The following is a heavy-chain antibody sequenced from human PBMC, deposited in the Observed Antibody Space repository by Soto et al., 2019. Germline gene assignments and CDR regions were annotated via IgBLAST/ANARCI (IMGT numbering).Heavy chain of an antibody. D-gene: IGHD5-12*01. CDR3: ARVVDGYNLPFDY. CDR2: IYYSRST. V-gene: IGHV4-30-4*01. CDR1: GGSFSSGNYH. J-gene: IGHJ4*02. Sequence: QVQLQESGPGLVKPSQTLSLTCTVSGGSFSSGNYHWSWIRQPPGKGLEWIGFIYYSRSTYYNPPLKSRVSISQDAPKTQVSLRLSPLTAADTAIYYGARVVDGYNLPFDYGGQGILVTVSS.